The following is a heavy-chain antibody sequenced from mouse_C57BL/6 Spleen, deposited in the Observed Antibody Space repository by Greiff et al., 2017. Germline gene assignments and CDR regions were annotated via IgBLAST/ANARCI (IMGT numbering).Heavy chain of an antibody. D-gene: IGHD2-4*01. CDR2: LDPHSGGT. J-gene: IGHJ2*01. V-gene: IGHV1-72*01. Sequence: QVQLQQPGAELVKPGASVKLSCKASGYTFTSYWMHWVKQRPGRGLEWIGRLDPHSGGTKYNEKFKSKATLTVDKPSSTAYMQLSSLTSEDSAVYYCARSGDYDGVCDWGQGTTLTVSS. CDR1: GYTFTSYW. CDR3: ARSGDYDGVCD.